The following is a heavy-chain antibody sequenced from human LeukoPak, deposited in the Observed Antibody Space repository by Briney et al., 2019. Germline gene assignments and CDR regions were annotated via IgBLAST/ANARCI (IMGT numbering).Heavy chain of an antibody. CDR2: IYSGGDT. Sequence: GGSLRLSCAASGFTVSSNYMSRVRQAPGKGLEWVSVIYSGGDTFYADSVKGRFTISRDNSKNSLYLQMNSLRAEDTAVYYCATYDSSGFDAFDIWGQGTMVTVSS. V-gene: IGHV3-53*01. CDR1: GFTVSSNY. D-gene: IGHD3-22*01. CDR3: ATYDSSGFDAFDI. J-gene: IGHJ3*02.